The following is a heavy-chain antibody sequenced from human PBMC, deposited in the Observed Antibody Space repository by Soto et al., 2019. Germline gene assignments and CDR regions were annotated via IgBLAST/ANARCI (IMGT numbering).Heavy chain of an antibody. J-gene: IGHJ3*02. V-gene: IGHV3-9*01. CDR3: AKDIGAAPSDAFDI. CDR2: ISWNSGSI. Sequence: GGSLRLSCAASGFTFDDYAMHRVRQAPGKGLEWVSGISWNSGSIGYADSVKGRFTISRDNAKNSLYLQMNSLRAEDTALYYCAKDIGAAPSDAFDIWGQGTMVTVSS. CDR1: GFTFDDYA. D-gene: IGHD6-13*01.